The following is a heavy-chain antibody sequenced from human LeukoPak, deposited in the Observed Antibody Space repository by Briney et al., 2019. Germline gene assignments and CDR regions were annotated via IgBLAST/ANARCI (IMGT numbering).Heavy chain of an antibody. CDR3: AGGDYYDMSGYFRY. CDR2: VSYDGTNI. Sequence: PGGSLRLSCVASGFSFSTYSMSWVRQAPGNGPDWVALVSYDGTNIHYADSVKGRFTISRDNSKNTLYLQLSSLRPDDTAVYYCAGGDYYDMSGYFRYWGQGTLVTVSS. V-gene: IGHV3-30*03. J-gene: IGHJ4*02. CDR1: GFSFSTYS. D-gene: IGHD3-22*01.